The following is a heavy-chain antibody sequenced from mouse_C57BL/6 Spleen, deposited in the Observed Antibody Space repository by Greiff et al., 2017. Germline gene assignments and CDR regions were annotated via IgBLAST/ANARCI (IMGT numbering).Heavy chain of an antibody. D-gene: IGHD2-4*01. Sequence: EVQLVESGPGMVKPSQSLSLTCTVTGYSITSGYDWHWIRHFPGNKLEWMGYISYSGSTNYNPSLKSRISITHDTSKNHFFLKLNSVTTEDTATYYCARDYDYDSGYFDVWGTGTTVTVSS. J-gene: IGHJ1*03. CDR3: ARDYDYDSGYFDV. V-gene: IGHV3-1*01. CDR1: GYSITSGYD. CDR2: ISYSGST.